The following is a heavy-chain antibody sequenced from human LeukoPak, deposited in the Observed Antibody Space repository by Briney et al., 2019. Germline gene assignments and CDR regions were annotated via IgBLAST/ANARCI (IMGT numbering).Heavy chain of an antibody. CDR3: ARHGTGYSYGFGYYYYYMDV. CDR1: GGSFSGYY. Sequence: SETLSLTCAVYGGSFSGYYWSWIRQPPGKGLEWIGVINHSGSTNYNPSLESRVTISVDTSKNQFSLKLSSVTAADTAVHYCARHGTGYSYGFGYYYYYMDVWGKGTTVTVSS. V-gene: IGHV4-34*01. J-gene: IGHJ6*03. CDR2: INHSGST. D-gene: IGHD5-18*01.